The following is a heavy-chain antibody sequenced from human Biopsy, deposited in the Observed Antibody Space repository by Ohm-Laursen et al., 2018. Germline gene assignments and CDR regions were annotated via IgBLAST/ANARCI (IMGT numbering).Heavy chain of an antibody. CDR1: RDSISNYY. J-gene: IGHJ4*02. Sequence: SDTLSLTCTVSRDSISNYYWTWIRQSPGKGLDWIGNIYYTGSTNYNPSVKSRVTISVDTSKNQFSLKLNSVTAADTAVYFCARDSRGGHLNTTLITGKNLDSWGQGILVTVSS. D-gene: IGHD3-16*01. CDR3: ARDSRGGHLNTTLITGKNLDS. CDR2: IYYTGST. V-gene: IGHV4-59*01.